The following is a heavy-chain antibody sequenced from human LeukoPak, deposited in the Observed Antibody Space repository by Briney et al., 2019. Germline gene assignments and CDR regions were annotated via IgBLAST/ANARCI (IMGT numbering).Heavy chain of an antibody. V-gene: IGHV4-30-2*01. Sequence: SQTLSLTCAVSGGSISSGGYSWSWIRQPPGKGLEWIGYIYHSGSTYYNPSLKSRVTISVDRSKNQFSLKLSSVTAADTAVYYCARGQYYYGSGSFWFDPWGQGTLVTVSS. J-gene: IGHJ5*02. D-gene: IGHD3-10*01. CDR1: GGSISSGGYS. CDR2: IYHSGST. CDR3: ARGQYYYGSGSFWFDP.